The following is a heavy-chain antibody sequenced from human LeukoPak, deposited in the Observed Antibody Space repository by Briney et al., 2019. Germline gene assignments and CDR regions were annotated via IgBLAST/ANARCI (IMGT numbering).Heavy chain of an antibody. J-gene: IGHJ4*02. Sequence: ASVKVSCKASGYTFTGYYMHWVRQAPGQGLEWMGWINPNSGGTNYAQKFQGRVTMTRDTSISTAYMELSRLRSDDTAVYYCARDFLYCSSTSCLRGYSYGYWLDYWGQGTLVTVSS. CDR3: ARDFLYCSSTSCLRGYSYGYWLDY. D-gene: IGHD2-2*01. CDR2: INPNSGGT. V-gene: IGHV1-2*02. CDR1: GYTFTGYY.